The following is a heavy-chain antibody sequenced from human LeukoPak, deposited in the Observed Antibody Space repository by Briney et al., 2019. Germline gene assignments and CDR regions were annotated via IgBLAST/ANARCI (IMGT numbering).Heavy chain of an antibody. CDR1: GFTFSIYS. V-gene: IGHV3-21*01. CDR2: ISSSSSYI. Sequence: GGSLRLSCAASGFTFSIYSMNWVRQAPGKGLEWVSPISSSSSYIYYADSVKGRFTISRDNAKNSLYLQMNSLRAEDTAVYYCARAQRYYVSSGYYDYWGQGTLVTVSS. D-gene: IGHD3-22*01. J-gene: IGHJ4*02. CDR3: ARAQRYYVSSGYYDY.